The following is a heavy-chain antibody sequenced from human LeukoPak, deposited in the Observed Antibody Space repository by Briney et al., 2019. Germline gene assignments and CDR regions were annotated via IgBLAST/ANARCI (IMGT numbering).Heavy chain of an antibody. J-gene: IGHJ4*02. D-gene: IGHD6-13*01. Sequence: SETLSLTCTVSGGSISSGGYYWSWIRQHPGKGLEWIGYIYYSGSTNYNPSLKSRVTMSVDTSKNQFSLKLSSVTAADTAVYYCACARGYSSSWYDYWGQGTLVTVSS. CDR1: GGSISSGGYY. CDR3: ACARGYSSSWYDY. V-gene: IGHV4-61*08. CDR2: IYYSGST.